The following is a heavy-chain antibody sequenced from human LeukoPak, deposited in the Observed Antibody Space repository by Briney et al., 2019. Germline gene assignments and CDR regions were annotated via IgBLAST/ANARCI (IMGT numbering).Heavy chain of an antibody. V-gene: IGHV4-59*01. J-gene: IGHJ5*02. CDR1: GGSISGYY. CDR3: ARGCSAGTPHNWFDP. CDR2: IYYSGST. Sequence: SETLSLTCTVSGGSISGYYWSWIRQPPGKGLEWIGYIYYSGSTNHNPSLKSRVTISVDTSKNQFSLKLSSVTAADTAVYYCARGCSAGTPHNWFDPWGQGTLVTVSS. D-gene: IGHD6-13*01.